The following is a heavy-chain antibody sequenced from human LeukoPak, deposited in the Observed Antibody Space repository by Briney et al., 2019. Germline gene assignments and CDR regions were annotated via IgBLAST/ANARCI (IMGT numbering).Heavy chain of an antibody. CDR3: ARIWAAGDNYFDY. J-gene: IGHJ4*02. D-gene: IGHD6-13*01. CDR1: GGTFISYA. CDR2: ISAYNSNT. V-gene: IGHV1-18*01. Sequence: ASVTVSSKASGGTFISYAISWVRQAPGQGLEWMGWISAYNSNTKYAQKLQGRVTMTTDTSTSTAYMELRSLRSDDTAVYYCARIWAAGDNYFDYWGQGTLVTVSS.